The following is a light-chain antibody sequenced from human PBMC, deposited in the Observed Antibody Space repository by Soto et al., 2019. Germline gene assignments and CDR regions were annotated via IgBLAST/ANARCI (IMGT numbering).Light chain of an antibody. CDR3: MQSTHWPPYT. V-gene: IGKV2-30*01. J-gene: IGKJ2*01. Sequence: EVVMTQSPLSLPVTLGQPASISCRSSQSLAYIDGNTYLTWFHQRPGQSPRRLIYNVSNRDSGXPXRXNGSGSVTDFTLELSRVWAEDVGMYYCMQSTHWPPYTFGQGTKLDI. CDR1: QSLAYIDGNTY. CDR2: NVS.